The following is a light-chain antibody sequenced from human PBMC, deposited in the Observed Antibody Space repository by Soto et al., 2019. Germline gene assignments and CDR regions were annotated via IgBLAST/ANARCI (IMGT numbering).Light chain of an antibody. V-gene: IGKV3-15*01. CDR3: QQYNNWPIS. Sequence: EIVMTQSPATLSVSPGERATLSCRASQSVSSKIAWYQQKPGQAPRLLIYGVSTRATGIPARFSGSGSGTEFTLTISSLQSEDFAVYYCQQYNNWPISFGPGTKVDIK. J-gene: IGKJ3*01. CDR1: QSVSSK. CDR2: GVS.